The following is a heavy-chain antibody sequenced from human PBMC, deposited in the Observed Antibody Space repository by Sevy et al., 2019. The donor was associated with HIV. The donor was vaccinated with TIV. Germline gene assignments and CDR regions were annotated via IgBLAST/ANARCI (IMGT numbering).Heavy chain of an antibody. CDR2: INQDGSQK. CDR1: GFTFSDYY. Sequence: GGSLRLSCAASGFTFSDYYMGWVRKAPGKGLEWLANINQDGSQKNYVDSVKGRLTISRDNAKNSLSLQMNSLRVDDTAVYYCARELWPGDYWGQGTQVTVSS. CDR3: ARELWPGDY. V-gene: IGHV3-7*01. D-gene: IGHD2-21*01. J-gene: IGHJ4*02.